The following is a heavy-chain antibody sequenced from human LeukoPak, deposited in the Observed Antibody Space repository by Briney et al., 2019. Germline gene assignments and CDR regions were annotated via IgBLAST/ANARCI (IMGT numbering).Heavy chain of an antibody. CDR2: MNSSDTTI. CDR3: ARERSLITMVRGVKTFDP. D-gene: IGHD3-10*01. CDR1: GFTFSSYR. V-gene: IGHV3-48*02. Sequence: GGSLRLSCAASGFTFSSYRMNWVRQAPGKGLEWVSYMNSSDTTIYYADSVKGRFTISRDNAKNSLYLQMNSLRDEDTAVYYCARERSLITMVRGVKTFDPWGQGTLVTVSS. J-gene: IGHJ5*02.